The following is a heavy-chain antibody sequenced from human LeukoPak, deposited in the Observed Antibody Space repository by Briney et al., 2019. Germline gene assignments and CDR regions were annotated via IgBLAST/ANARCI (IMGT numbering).Heavy chain of an antibody. CDR1: GYTFTSYA. CDR2: INAGNGNT. J-gene: IGHJ4*02. D-gene: IGHD3-10*01. V-gene: IGHV1-3*01. Sequence: ASVKVSCKASGYTFTSYAMHWVCQAPGQRLEWMGWINAGNGNTKYSQKFQGRVTITRDTSASTAYMELSSLRSEDTAVYYCARDRTVRGVTYWALGYWGQGTLVTVSS. CDR3: ARDRTVRGVTYWALGY.